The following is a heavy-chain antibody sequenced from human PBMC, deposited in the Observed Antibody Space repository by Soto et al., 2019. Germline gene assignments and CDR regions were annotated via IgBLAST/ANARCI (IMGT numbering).Heavy chain of an antibody. CDR2: INSDGSSV. V-gene: IGHV3-74*01. CDR3: ATHSGYDLYYYYMDV. CDR1: GFTFSNYW. D-gene: IGHD5-12*01. J-gene: IGHJ6*03. Sequence: PGGSLRLSCAASGFTFSNYWMHWVRQAPGKGLVWVSRINSDGSSVSYADSVKGRFTISRDNAKNTLYLQWSSLKASDTAMYYCATHSGYDLYYYYMDVWGKGTTVTVSS.